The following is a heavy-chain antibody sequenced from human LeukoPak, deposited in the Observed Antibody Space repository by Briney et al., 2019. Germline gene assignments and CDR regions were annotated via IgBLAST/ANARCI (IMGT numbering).Heavy chain of an antibody. CDR1: GYTFTGYY. V-gene: IGHV1-2*02. CDR2: INPNSGGT. Sequence: ASVKVSCKASGYTFTGYYKHWVRQAPGQGLEWMGWINPNSGGTNYAQKFQGRVTMTRDTSISTAYMELSRLRSDDTAVYYCARPSIAGYNWFDPWGQGTLVTVSS. D-gene: IGHD6-6*01. J-gene: IGHJ5*02. CDR3: ARPSIAGYNWFDP.